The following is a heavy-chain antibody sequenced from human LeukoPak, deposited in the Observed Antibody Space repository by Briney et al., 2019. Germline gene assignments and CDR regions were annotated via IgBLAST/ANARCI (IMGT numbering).Heavy chain of an antibody. CDR3: AKSWGGSTSYFDY. D-gene: IGHD3-3*01. J-gene: IGHJ4*02. CDR1: GFTFSSYG. Sequence: QPGGSLRLSCAASGFTFSSYGMHWVRQAPGKGLEWVAVIWYDGSNKYYADSVKGRFTISRDNSKNTLYLQMNSLRAEDTAVYYCAKSWGGSTSYFDYWGQGTLVTVSS. CDR2: IWYDGSNK. V-gene: IGHV3-33*06.